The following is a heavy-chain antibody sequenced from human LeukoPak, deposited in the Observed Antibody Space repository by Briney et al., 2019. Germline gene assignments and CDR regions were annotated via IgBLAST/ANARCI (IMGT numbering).Heavy chain of an antibody. J-gene: IGHJ5*02. CDR2: ISWNSGSI. V-gene: IGHV3-9*01. Sequence: PGGSLRLSCAASGFTFDDYAMHWVRQAPGKGLEWVSGISWNSGSIGYADSVKGRFTISRDNAKNSLYLQMNSLRAEDTALYYCAKELYSSSWYNWFDPWGQGTLVTVSS. D-gene: IGHD6-13*01. CDR1: GFTFDDYA. CDR3: AKELYSSSWYNWFDP.